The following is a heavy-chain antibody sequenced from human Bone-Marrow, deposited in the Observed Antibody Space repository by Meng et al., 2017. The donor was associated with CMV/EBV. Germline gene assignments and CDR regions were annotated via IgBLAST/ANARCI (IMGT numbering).Heavy chain of an antibody. V-gene: IGHV3-23*01. CDR1: GVTFTSCA. CDR3: ARVVDARWYGDY. D-gene: IGHD4-23*01. J-gene: IGHJ4*02. Sequence: CAASGVTFTSCAMTWGRKGQGKGLEWVSAISGSGDSTYYEDSEKNRFTISRDNTKSKLYLQMNSLRAEDTAVYYCARVVDARWYGDYWGQGTLVTVSS. CDR2: ISGSGDST.